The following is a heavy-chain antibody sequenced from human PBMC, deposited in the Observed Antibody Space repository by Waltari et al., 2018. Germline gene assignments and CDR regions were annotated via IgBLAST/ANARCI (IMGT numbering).Heavy chain of an antibody. D-gene: IGHD3-9*01. J-gene: IGHJ4*02. V-gene: IGHV4-38-2*01. CDR2: IYHSGST. CDR1: GYSISSGYY. CDR3: ARLGDILTGSIDY. Sequence: QVQLQESGPGLVKPSETLSLTCAVSGYSISSGYYWGWIRQPPGKGLEWIGSIYHSGSTYYNPSLKSRVTISVDTSKNQFSLKLSSVTAADTAVYYCARLGDILTGSIDYWGQGTLVTVSS.